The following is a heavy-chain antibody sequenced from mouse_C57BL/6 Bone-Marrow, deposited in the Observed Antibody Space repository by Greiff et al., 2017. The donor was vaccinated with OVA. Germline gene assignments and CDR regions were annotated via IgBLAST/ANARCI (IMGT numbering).Heavy chain of an antibody. V-gene: IGHV1-22*01. CDR2: INPNNGGT. Sequence: VQLQQSGPELVKPGASVKMSCKASGYTFTDYNMHWVKQSHGKSLEWIGYINPNNGGTSYNQKFKGKATLTVNKSSSTAYMELRSLTSEDSAVYYCARLYYYGSWYFDVWGTGTTVTVSS. CDR1: GYTFTDYN. CDR3: ARLYYYGSWYFDV. D-gene: IGHD1-1*01. J-gene: IGHJ1*03.